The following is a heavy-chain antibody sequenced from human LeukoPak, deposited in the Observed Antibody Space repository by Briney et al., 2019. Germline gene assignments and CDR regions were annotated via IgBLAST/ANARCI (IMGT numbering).Heavy chain of an antibody. J-gene: IGHJ6*03. D-gene: IGHD1-1*01. CDR1: GFSFSVFW. CDR3: ARDARPEVHDVNYYYYMDV. CDR2: IKTDGSIT. V-gene: IGHV3-74*01. Sequence: PRGSLRLSCAASGFSFSVFWMHWVRQAPGKGPVWVSRIKTDGSITDYADSVKGRFTISRDNAKNSLYLQMSSLRAEDTAVYYCARDARPEVHDVNYYYYMDVWGKGTKVTVSS.